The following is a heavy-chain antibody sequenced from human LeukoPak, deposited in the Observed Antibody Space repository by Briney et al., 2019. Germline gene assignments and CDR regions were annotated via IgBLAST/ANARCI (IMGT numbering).Heavy chain of an antibody. V-gene: IGHV3-30*02. CDR3: AKDVQWLGTSPFDY. CDR2: IRYDGTNK. J-gene: IGHJ4*02. D-gene: IGHD6-19*01. Sequence: PGGSLRLSCAASGFTFNNYGMHWVRQAPGEGLGWVAFIRYDGTNKYYADSVKGRFTISRDNSKNTLYLLMNSLRAEDTALYYCAKDVQWLGTSPFDYWGQGTLVTVSS. CDR1: GFTFNNYG.